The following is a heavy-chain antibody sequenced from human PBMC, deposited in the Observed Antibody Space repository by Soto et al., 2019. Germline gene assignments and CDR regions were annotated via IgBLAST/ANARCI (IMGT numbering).Heavy chain of an antibody. J-gene: IGHJ4*01. D-gene: IGHD6-19*01. Sequence: SAPTLVNPTQTLTLTCTFSGFSLNTSGMCVSWLRQSPGKALEWLALIDWDDDKSYTTSLRTRLTISKDASKNEVVLTMTNMDPVDTATYFCALVGRYGSDWYYFEYWGQGALVIVSS. CDR3: ALVGRYGSDWYYFEY. CDR1: GFSLNTSGMC. CDR2: IDWDDDK. V-gene: IGHV2-70*01.